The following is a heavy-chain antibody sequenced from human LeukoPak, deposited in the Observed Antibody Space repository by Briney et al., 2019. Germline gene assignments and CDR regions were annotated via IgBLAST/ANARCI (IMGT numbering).Heavy chain of an antibody. CDR3: ARESERSGWYDY. Sequence: GGSLRFSCAAPGFIFDDYAIHWVRHAPGKGLEWVSLISGDGGSTFYADSVKGRFTISRDNSKNSLYLQMSSLRSEDTALYYCARESERSGWYDYWGQGTLVTVSS. CDR2: ISGDGGST. CDR1: GFIFDDYA. J-gene: IGHJ4*02. D-gene: IGHD6-19*01. V-gene: IGHV3-43*02.